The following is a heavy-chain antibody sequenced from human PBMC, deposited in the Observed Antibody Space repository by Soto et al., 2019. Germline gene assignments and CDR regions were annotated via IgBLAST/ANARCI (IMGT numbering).Heavy chain of an antibody. CDR2: IYYSGST. V-gene: IGHV4-61*01. Sequence: QAQLQESGPGLVKPSETLSLTCTVSGGSVSSGSYHWTWIRQPPGKGLEWIGYIYYSGSTNYNPSLKSRVTISVDTSKNQFSLKLSSGTAADTAVYYCARDNMRARDGMDVWGQGTTVTVSS. CDR1: GGSVSSGSYH. D-gene: IGHD3-16*01. CDR3: ARDNMRARDGMDV. J-gene: IGHJ6*02.